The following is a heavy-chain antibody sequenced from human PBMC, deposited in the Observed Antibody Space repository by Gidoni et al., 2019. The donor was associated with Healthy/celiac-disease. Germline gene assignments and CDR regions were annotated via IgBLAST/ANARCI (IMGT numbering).Heavy chain of an antibody. D-gene: IGHD6-19*01. V-gene: IGHV1-69*01. J-gene: IGHJ5*02. CDR2: IIPIFGTA. CDR3: ARESSYSSGVGWFDP. Sequence: QVQLVQSGAEVKTPGSSVKVSCKASAAPFSSYAISWVRQAPGQGLEWMGGIIPIFGTANYAQKFQGRVTITADESTSTAYMELSSLRSEDTAVYYCARESSYSSGVGWFDPWGQGTLVTVSS. CDR1: AAPFSSYA.